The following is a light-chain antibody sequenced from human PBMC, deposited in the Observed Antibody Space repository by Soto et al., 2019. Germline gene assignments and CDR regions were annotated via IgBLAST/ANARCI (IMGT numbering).Light chain of an antibody. J-gene: IGKJ5*01. V-gene: IGKV3-20*01. CDR1: QSVSSSY. Sequence: EIELTQSPATLSLSPGGGGSLXVRASQSVSSSYLAWYQQKPGQAPRLLIYGASSRATGIPDRFSGSGSGTDFTLTISRLEPEDFAVYYCQQYGSSLFGQGTQLEIK. CDR2: GAS. CDR3: QQYGSSL.